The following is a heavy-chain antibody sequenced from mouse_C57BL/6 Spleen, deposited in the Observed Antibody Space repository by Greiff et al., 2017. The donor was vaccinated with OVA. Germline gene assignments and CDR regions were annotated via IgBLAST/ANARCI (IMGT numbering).Heavy chain of an antibody. CDR2: IWSGGST. CDR1: GFSLTSYG. Sequence: VKLMESGPGLVQPSQSLSITCTVSGFSLTSYGVHWVRQSPGKGLEWLGVIWSGGSTDYNAAFISRLSISKDNSKSQVFFKMNSLQADDTAIYYCALNRPPGARAMDYWGQGTSVTVSS. CDR3: ALNRPPGARAMDY. D-gene: IGHD4-1*01. J-gene: IGHJ4*01. V-gene: IGHV2-2*01.